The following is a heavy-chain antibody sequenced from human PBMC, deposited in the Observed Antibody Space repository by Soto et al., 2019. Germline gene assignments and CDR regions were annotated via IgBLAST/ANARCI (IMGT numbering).Heavy chain of an antibody. Sequence: QVQLVESGGGVVQPGRSLRVSCAASGFTFSSYAMQWVRQAPGKGLEWVAVISYDGSNKHYADSVKGRFTISRDNSKNTVYLQMDRLRADDTAVYYCARRGTYYGSGSYHFDSWGQGTLVTVSS. CDR2: ISYDGSNK. D-gene: IGHD3-10*01. J-gene: IGHJ4*02. CDR3: ARRGTYYGSGSYHFDS. CDR1: GFTFSSYA. V-gene: IGHV3-30-3*01.